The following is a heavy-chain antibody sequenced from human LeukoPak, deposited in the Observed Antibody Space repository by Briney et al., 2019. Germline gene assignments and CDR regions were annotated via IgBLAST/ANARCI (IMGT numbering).Heavy chain of an antibody. CDR3: AKGSNYGSGSYLDV. CDR1: GFTSDDYA. V-gene: IGHV3-9*02. D-gene: IGHD3-10*01. J-gene: IGHJ6*04. Sequence: GGSLRLSCAASGFTSDDYAMHWVRQAPGKGLEWVSGISWNSGSIGYADSVKGRFTISRDNAKNSLYLQMNSLRAEDTALYYCAKGSNYGSGSYLDVWGKGTTVTISS. CDR2: ISWNSGSI.